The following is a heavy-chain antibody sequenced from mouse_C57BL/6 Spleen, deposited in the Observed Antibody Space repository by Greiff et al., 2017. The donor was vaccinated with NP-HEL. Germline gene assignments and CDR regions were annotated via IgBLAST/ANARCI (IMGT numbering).Heavy chain of an antibody. CDR3: ARVHNGSSYDAMDY. Sequence: EVQVVESGGGLVKPGGSLKLSCAASGFTFSSYAMSWVRQTPEKRLEWVATISDGGSYTYYPDNVKGRFTISRDNAKNNLYLQMSHLKSEDTAMYYCARVHNGSSYDAMDYWGQGTSVTVSS. CDR2: ISDGGSYT. D-gene: IGHD1-1*01. V-gene: IGHV5-4*01. J-gene: IGHJ4*01. CDR1: GFTFSSYA.